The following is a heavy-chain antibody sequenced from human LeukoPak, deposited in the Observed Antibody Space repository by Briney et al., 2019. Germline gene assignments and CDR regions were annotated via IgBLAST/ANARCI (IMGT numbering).Heavy chain of an antibody. Sequence: GGSLRLSCAASGFTFSSYAMSWVRQAPGKGLEWVSAISWNSGSIVYADSVKGRFTISRDNAKNSLYLQMNSLRAEDTALYYCAKDIYGSSWSNAFVIWGQGTMVTASS. CDR2: ISWNSGSI. CDR3: AKDIYGSSWSNAFVI. V-gene: IGHV3-9*01. J-gene: IGHJ3*02. CDR1: GFTFSSYA. D-gene: IGHD6-13*01.